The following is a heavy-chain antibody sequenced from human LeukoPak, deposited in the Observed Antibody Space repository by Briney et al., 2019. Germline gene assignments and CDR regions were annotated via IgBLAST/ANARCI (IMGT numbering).Heavy chain of an antibody. J-gene: IGHJ4*02. D-gene: IGHD6-13*01. Sequence: GGSLRLSCAASGFTFSSCEMNWVRQAPGKGLEWVSYISSSGSTIYYADSVKGRFTISRDNAKNSLYLQMNSLRAEDTAVYYCARDGDYSSSGGFGDYWGQGTLVTVSS. CDR3: ARDGDYSSSGGFGDY. CDR1: GFTFSSCE. CDR2: ISSSGSTI. V-gene: IGHV3-48*03.